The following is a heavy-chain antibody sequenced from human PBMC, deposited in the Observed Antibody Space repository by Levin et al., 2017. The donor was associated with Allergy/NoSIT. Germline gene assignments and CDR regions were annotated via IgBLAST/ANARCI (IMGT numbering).Heavy chain of an antibody. J-gene: IGHJ4*02. Sequence: GESLKISCAASGFTFNNYAMTWVRQAPGEGLEWVAVINDGGDYIMYSGSVKGWFTISRDNSKNSVYLQMNGLRAEDTAIYYCATELIGFFDSWGQGSLVTVSS. CDR1: GFTFNNYA. V-gene: IGHV3-23*01. CDR3: ATELIGFFDS. CDR2: INDGGDYI. D-gene: IGHD2-15*01.